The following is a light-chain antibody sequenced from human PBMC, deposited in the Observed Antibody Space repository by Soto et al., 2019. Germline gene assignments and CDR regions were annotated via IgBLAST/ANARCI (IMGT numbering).Light chain of an antibody. CDR1: SGHSTYD. V-gene: IGLV4-69*01. Sequence: QSVLTQSPSASASLGASVKLTCTLSSGHSTYDIAWHQQQPGKGPRYLLKVNSDGRHIKGDVIPDRFLGSSSGAERYLTISSLQSEDEAASYCQTWGKGIQVFGGGTKVTVL. J-gene: IGLJ3*02. CDR3: QTWGKGIQV. CDR2: VNSDGRH.